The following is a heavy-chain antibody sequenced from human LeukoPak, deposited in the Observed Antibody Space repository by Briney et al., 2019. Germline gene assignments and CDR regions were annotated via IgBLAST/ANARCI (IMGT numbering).Heavy chain of an antibody. CDR2: ISYDGSNK. J-gene: IGHJ4*02. D-gene: IGHD5-18*01. CDR3: ASNSYGAFDY. V-gene: IGHV3-30*04. CDR1: GFTFSTYP. Sequence: GGSLRLSCEASGFTFSTYPMHWVRQAPGKGLQWVAAISYDGSNKHYADSVKGRFTISRDNAKNSLYLQMNNLRAEDTAVYYCASNSYGAFDYWGQGTLVTVSS.